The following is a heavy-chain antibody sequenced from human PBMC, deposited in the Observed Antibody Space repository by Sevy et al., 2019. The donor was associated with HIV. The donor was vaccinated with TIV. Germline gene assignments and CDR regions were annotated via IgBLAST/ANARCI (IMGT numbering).Heavy chain of an antibody. V-gene: IGHV3-48*03. Sequence: GGSLRLSCSASGFTFSNYEMMWVRQAPGKGLEWISYISDSGGTRYHADSVKGRFTISRDNAKNALYLQMSSLRAEDTALYYCTGQYSLPYCSSTNCPPAAFDIWGQGTMVTVSS. CDR1: GFTFSNYE. CDR3: TGQYSLPYCSSTNCPPAAFDI. D-gene: IGHD2-2*01. J-gene: IGHJ3*02. CDR2: ISDSGGTR.